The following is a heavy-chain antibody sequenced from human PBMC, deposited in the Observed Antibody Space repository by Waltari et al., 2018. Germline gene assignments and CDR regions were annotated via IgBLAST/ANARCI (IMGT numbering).Heavy chain of an antibody. J-gene: IGHJ4*02. CDR3: ARGGGGATPDY. V-gene: IGHV1-8*01. CDR1: GYTFTSYD. D-gene: IGHD1-26*01. CDR2: MNPNRVNK. Sequence: QVQLVQSGAEVKKPGASVKVSCKASGYTFTSYDINWVRPATGQGLEGMGWMNPNRVNKVYHKKFRGRVTMTGNTSISPAYMELSSLRSEDTAVYYCARGGGGATPDYWGQGTLVTVSS.